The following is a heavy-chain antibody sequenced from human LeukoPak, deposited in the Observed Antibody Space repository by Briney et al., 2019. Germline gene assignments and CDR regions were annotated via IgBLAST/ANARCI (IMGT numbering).Heavy chain of an antibody. CDR2: INHSGST. V-gene: IGHV4-34*01. Sequence: SETLSLTCAVYGGSFSGYYWSWIRQPPGKGLEWIGEINHSGSTNYNPSLKSRVTISVDTSKNQFSLKLSSVTAADTAVYYCARVHYYYDSCGYYFDYWGQGTLVTVSS. D-gene: IGHD3-22*01. J-gene: IGHJ4*02. CDR1: GGSFSGYY. CDR3: ARVHYYYDSCGYYFDY.